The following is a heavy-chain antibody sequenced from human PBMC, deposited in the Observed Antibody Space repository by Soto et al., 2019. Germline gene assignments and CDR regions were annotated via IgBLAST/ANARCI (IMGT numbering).Heavy chain of an antibody. Sequence: PGGSLRLSCAASGFTFNSYAMHWVRQAPGKGLEWVAVISYDGSNKYYADSVKGRFTISRDNSKNTLYLQMNSLRAEDTAVYYCARGSGLLLSHYYGMDVWGQGTLVTVSS. J-gene: IGHJ6*02. V-gene: IGHV3-30-3*01. CDR3: ARGSGLLLSHYYGMDV. CDR2: ISYDGSNK. D-gene: IGHD3-22*01. CDR1: GFTFNSYA.